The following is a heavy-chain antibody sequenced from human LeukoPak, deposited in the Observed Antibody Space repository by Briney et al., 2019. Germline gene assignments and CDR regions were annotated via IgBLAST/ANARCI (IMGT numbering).Heavy chain of an antibody. Sequence: GGSLRLSCAASGLTFSSYTMNWVRQAPGKGLEWVSSITSSSSYIYYADSVKGRFTISRDNAKNTLYLQMNSLRAEDTAAFYCGRGRPRGYSGYVIDYWGQGTPITVSS. V-gene: IGHV3-21*01. D-gene: IGHD5-12*01. CDR1: GLTFSSYT. CDR2: ITSSSSYI. CDR3: GRGRPRGYSGYVIDY. J-gene: IGHJ4*02.